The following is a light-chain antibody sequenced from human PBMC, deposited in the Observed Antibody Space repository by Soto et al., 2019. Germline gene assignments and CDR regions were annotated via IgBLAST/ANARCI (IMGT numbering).Light chain of an antibody. J-gene: IGKJ1*01. CDR3: QHYSLYSPWT. Sequence: EVVMRQSPATLSVTPGEGATLSCRASQGIGDTLAWYQHKPGQTPRLLIYDTSTRATGVPTRFSGSRSGAEFPLTISSLQPDDSATYYCQHYSLYSPWTFGQGTKVDIK. V-gene: IGKV3-15*01. CDR2: DTS. CDR1: QGIGDT.